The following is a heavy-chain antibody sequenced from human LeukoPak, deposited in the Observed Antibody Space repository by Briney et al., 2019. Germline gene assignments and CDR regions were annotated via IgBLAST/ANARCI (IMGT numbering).Heavy chain of an antibody. J-gene: IGHJ4*02. D-gene: IGHD6-19*01. CDR1: GGSISSNIYQ. CDR2: IYYSGST. CDR3: ARLEYSSGWFFDY. Sequence: SETLSLTCTVSGGSISSNIYQWGWIRQPPGKGLEGIGSIYYSGSTYYNPSLKSRVTISVDTSENHFSLKLSSVTAADTAVYYCARLEYSSGWFFDYWGQGTLVTVSS. V-gene: IGHV4-39*02.